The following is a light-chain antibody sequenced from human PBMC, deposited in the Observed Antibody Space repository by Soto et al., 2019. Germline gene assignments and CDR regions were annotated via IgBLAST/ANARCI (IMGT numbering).Light chain of an antibody. J-gene: IGKJ1*01. CDR3: QQYNSYPWT. Sequence: DLQMTQSPSSLSASLGDTVTITCRASQTVSRYLNWYQQKSGTAPKLLIYAASTLHTGVPSRFSGSGSGTELNLTISRLQPDDFATYYCQQYNSYPWTCGQGTKVDIK. V-gene: IGKV1-39*01. CDR1: QTVSRY. CDR2: AAS.